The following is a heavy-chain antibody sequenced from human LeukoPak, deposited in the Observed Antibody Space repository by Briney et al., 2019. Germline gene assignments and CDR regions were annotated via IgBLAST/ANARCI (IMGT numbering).Heavy chain of an antibody. CDR2: INPSGGST. V-gene: IGHV1-46*01. CDR1: GYTFTSYY. CDR3: ASLGVGASGDFDY. Sequence: ASVKVSCKASGYTFTSYYMHWVRQAPGQGLEWMGIINPSGGSTSYAQKFQGRVNMTRDTSTSTVYMELSSPRSEDTAVYYCASLGVGASGDFDYWGQGTLVTVSS. J-gene: IGHJ4*02. D-gene: IGHD1-26*01.